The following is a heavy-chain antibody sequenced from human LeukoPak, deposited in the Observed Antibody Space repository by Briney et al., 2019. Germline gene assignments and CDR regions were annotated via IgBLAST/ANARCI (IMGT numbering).Heavy chain of an antibody. CDR1: GYTFTGYY. D-gene: IGHD6-13*01. J-gene: IGHJ3*02. CDR3: ARTAGKAPFDI. CDR2: INPSGGST. V-gene: IGHV1-46*01. Sequence: ASVKVSCKASGYTFTGYYMHWVRQAPGQGLEWMGIINPSGGSTSYAQKFQGRVTMTRDTSTSTVYMELSSLRSEDAAVYYCARTAGKAPFDIWGRGTMVTVSS.